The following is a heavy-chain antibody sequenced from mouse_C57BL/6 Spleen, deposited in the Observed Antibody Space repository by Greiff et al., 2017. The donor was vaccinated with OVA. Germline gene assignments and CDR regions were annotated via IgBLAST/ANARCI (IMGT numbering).Heavy chain of an antibody. CDR1: GYTFTSYW. D-gene: IGHD1-1*01. Sequence: QVQLKQPGAELVMPGASVKLSCKASGYTFTSYWMHWVKQRPGQGLEWIGEIDPSDSYTNYNQKFKGKSTLTVDKSSSTAYMQLSSLTSEDSAVYYCARGATVEYFDVWGTGTTVTVSS. J-gene: IGHJ1*03. CDR2: IDPSDSYT. V-gene: IGHV1-69*01. CDR3: ARGATVEYFDV.